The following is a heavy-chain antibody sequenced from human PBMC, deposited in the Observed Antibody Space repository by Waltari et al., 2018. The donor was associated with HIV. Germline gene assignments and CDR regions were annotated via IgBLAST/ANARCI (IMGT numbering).Heavy chain of an antibody. V-gene: IGHV4-39*07. CDR2: IYYSGST. J-gene: IGHJ5*02. D-gene: IGHD6-13*01. CDR1: GGSISSSSYY. Sequence: QLQLQESGPGLVKPSETLSLTCTVSGGSISSSSYYWGWIRQPPGKGLEWIGSIYYSGSTHYNPSLKSRVTISVDTSKNQFSLKLSSVTAADTAVYYCARDSGRQLVRPYNWFDPWGQGTLVTVSS. CDR3: ARDSGRQLVRPYNWFDP.